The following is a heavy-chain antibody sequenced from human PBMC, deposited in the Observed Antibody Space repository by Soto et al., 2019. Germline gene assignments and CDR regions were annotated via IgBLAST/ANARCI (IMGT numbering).Heavy chain of an antibody. CDR1: GFTFSNAW. CDR2: INSKTDGGTT. J-gene: IGHJ4*02. D-gene: IGHD2-21*01. Sequence: GGSLRLSCAASGFTFSNAWMSWVRQAPGKGLEWVGRINSKTDGGTTDYAAPVKGRFTISRDDSKNTLYPQMNSLKTEDTAVYYCTTALWRWPYWGQGTQVTVSS. V-gene: IGHV3-15*01. CDR3: TTALWRWPY.